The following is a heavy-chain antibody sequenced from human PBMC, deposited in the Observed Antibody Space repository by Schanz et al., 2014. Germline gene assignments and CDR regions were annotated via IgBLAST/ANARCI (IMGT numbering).Heavy chain of an antibody. CDR2: IYPNSGGT. CDR3: ARTASHDVWRGYIPHYAFDL. Sequence: QVQLVQSGAEVKKPGASVKVSCKASGYTFTGYYMHWVRQAPGQGLEWMGRIYPNSGGTNYAQKFQGRVTMTSDTSITTVYMEVNSLTSDDTAVFYCARTASHDVWRGYIPHYAFDLWGQGTVVIVSS. CDR1: GYTFTGYY. D-gene: IGHD3-3*01. J-gene: IGHJ3*01. V-gene: IGHV1-2*06.